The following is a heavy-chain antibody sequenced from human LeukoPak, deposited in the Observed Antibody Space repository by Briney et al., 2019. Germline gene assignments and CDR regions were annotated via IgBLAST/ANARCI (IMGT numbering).Heavy chain of an antibody. CDR3: AREVTMIVVLLDY. D-gene: IGHD3-22*01. CDR1: GFTFSSYG. Sequence: GGSLRLSCAASGFTFSSYGMSWVRQAPGKGLEWVSAISGSGGSTYYADSVKGRFTISRDNPKNTLYLQMNSLRAEDTAVYYCAREVTMIVVLLDYWGQGTLVTVSS. CDR2: ISGSGGST. V-gene: IGHV3-23*01. J-gene: IGHJ4*02.